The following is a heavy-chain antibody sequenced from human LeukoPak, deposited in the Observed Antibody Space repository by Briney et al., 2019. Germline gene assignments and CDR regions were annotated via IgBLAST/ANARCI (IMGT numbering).Heavy chain of an antibody. CDR3: ARDRRRDGLDY. D-gene: IGHD5-24*01. CDR1: GFTVSSNE. J-gene: IGHJ4*02. CDR2: ISSSGSTI. Sequence: GGSLRLSCAASGFTVSSNEMSWVRQAPGKGLEWVSYISSSGSTIYYADSVKGRFTISRDNAKNSLYLQMNSLRAEDTAVYYCARDRRRDGLDYWGQGTLVTVSS. V-gene: IGHV3-11*01.